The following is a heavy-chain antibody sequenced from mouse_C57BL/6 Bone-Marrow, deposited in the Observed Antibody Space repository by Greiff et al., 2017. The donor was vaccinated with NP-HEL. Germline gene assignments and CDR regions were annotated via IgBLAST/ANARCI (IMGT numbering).Heavy chain of an antibody. CDR2: IWGGGST. CDR1: GFSLTSYG. Sequence: QVQLKQSGPGLVQPSQSLSITCTVSGFSLTSYGVHWVRQSPGKGLEWLGVIWGGGSTDYNAAFISRLSISKDNPKSQVFFKMNSLQADDTAIYYCARNYYYDYLAWFAYGGQGTLVTVSA. CDR3: ARNYYYDYLAWFAY. J-gene: IGHJ3*01. D-gene: IGHD2-4*01. V-gene: IGHV2-2*01.